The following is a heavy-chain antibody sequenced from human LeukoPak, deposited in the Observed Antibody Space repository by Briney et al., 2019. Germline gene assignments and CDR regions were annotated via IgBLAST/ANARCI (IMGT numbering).Heavy chain of an antibody. D-gene: IGHD3-22*01. V-gene: IGHV4-59*12. CDR2: IYYSGST. CDR1: GGSISNKY. Sequence: SETLSLTCTVSGGSISNKYWSWIRQPPGKGLEWIGYIYYSGSTNYNPSLKSRVTILVDTSKNQFSLKLSSVTAADTAVYYCARDKLGYYDSSGYSDYWGQGTLVTVSS. J-gene: IGHJ4*02. CDR3: ARDKLGYYDSSGYSDY.